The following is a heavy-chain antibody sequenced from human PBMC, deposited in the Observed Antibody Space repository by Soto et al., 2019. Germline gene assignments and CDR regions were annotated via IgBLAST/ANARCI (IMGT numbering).Heavy chain of an antibody. D-gene: IGHD3-3*01. CDR1: GFSLSTSGVG. CDR3: AHSAYDFWSGYYPVYFDY. CDR2: IYWDDDK. Sequence: SGPTLVNPTQTLTLTCTFSGFSLSTSGVGVGWIRQPPGKALEWLALIYWDDDKRYSPSLKSRLTITKDTSKNQVVLTMTNMDPVDTATYYFAHSAYDFWSGYYPVYFDYWGQGTLVTVSS. J-gene: IGHJ4*02. V-gene: IGHV2-5*02.